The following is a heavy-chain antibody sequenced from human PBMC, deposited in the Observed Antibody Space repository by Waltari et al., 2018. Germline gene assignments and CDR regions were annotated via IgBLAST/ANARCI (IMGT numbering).Heavy chain of an antibody. D-gene: IGHD6-13*01. J-gene: IGHJ6*01. V-gene: IGHV4-38-2*01. CDR3: ARVSSSWYLGDYFYYGVDV. Sequence: VHLQESGPGLVKPSETLSLTCGVSDYPIRSGYFWGWIRQPPGKGLEWIGSWYRSGSTYYNPSLQSRVTISADTSKNQFSLNLTSVTAADTAVYYCARVSSSWYLGDYFYYGVDVWGQGATVTVSS. CDR1: DYPIRSGYF. CDR2: WYRSGST.